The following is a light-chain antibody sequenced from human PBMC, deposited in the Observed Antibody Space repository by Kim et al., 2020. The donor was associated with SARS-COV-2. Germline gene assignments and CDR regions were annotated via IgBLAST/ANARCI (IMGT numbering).Light chain of an antibody. Sequence: SPGERTTLSCRASQSVSSNLAWYQQKPGQGPRLLIYGASTRVAGLPARFSGSGSGTEFNLTISSLQSEDFAFYYCQQYNAWPPLTFGGGTKVEIK. J-gene: IGKJ4*01. CDR1: QSVSSN. CDR3: QQYNAWPPLT. V-gene: IGKV3-15*01. CDR2: GAS.